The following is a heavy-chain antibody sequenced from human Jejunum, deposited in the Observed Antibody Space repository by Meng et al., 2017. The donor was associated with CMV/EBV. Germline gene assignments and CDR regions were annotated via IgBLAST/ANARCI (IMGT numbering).Heavy chain of an antibody. CDR1: GFSFSTYA. V-gene: IGHV3-23*01. Sequence: GFSFSTYAMTWVRQATGKGLEWVSTISGSGGGTLYYADSVKGRFTISRDNPKNTLYLQMNSLTVEDTAVYYCAKSTTNTWSTFDSWGQGSLVTVSS. J-gene: IGHJ4*02. CDR3: AKSTTNTWSTFDS. CDR2: ISGSGGGT. D-gene: IGHD1-1*01.